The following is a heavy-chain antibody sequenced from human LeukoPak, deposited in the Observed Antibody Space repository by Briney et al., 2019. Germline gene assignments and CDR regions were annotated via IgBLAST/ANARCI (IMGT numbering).Heavy chain of an antibody. D-gene: IGHD3-10*01. J-gene: IGHJ4*02. CDR1: GFTFKIYS. V-gene: IGHV3-21*01. CDR2: ISTSSSHM. Sequence: GGSLRLSRAASGFTFKIYSMNWVRQAPGKGLEWVSSISTSSSHMYYADSVKGRFTISRDNAKNSLYPQMNTLRAEDTAVYYCARDDTSAHFFDYWGQGTLVTVSS. CDR3: ARDDTSAHFFDY.